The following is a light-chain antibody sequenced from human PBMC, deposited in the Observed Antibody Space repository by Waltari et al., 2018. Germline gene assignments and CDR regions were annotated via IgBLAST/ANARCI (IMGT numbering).Light chain of an antibody. J-gene: IGLJ2*01. CDR3: CSYAGTSTVV. V-gene: IGLV2-23*02. CDR2: DVS. Sequence: QSALTQPASLSGSPGQPLPISCPVTSSPVGGPTSVPWYQQHPGKAPKLMIYDVSKRPSGVSNRFSGSKSGNTASLTISGLQAEDEADYYCCSYAGTSTVVFGGGTKLTVL. CDR1: SSPVGGPTS.